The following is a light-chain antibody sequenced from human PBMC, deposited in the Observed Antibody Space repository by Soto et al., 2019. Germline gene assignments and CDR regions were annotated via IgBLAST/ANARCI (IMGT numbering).Light chain of an antibody. Sequence: DIQMTQSPSSLSTSVGDRVTITCRASQAISIYLAWYQQKPGKVPKLLIYAASTLQSGVPSRFSGSGSGTDLTLTISSLQPEDVATYYCQKYNSAPPTFGQGTKVEIK. CDR2: AAS. J-gene: IGKJ1*01. CDR3: QKYNSAPPT. CDR1: QAISIY. V-gene: IGKV1-27*01.